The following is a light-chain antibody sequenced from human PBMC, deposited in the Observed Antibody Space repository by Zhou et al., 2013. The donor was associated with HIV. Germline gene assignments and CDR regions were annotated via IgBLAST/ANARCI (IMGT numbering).Light chain of an antibody. Sequence: PGDRATLSCRASQNVNNNYLAWYQQKPGQAPRLLIYGASTRVIDIPDRFTGSGSGTDFTLTIRRLEPEDFAVYSCQQYGSSPITFGHGTRLELN. CDR2: GAS. CDR3: QQYGSSPIT. J-gene: IGKJ5*01. V-gene: IGKV3-20*01. CDR1: QNVNNNY.